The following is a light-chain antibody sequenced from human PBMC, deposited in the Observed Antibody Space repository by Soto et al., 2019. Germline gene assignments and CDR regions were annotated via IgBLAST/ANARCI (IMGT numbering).Light chain of an antibody. Sequence: EIGITQSPPTLAVGPVELATLSCRASQNIGTNLAWYQQKPGQPPRLLFFGASTRATGVPARFSGSGSGTEFTLTINSLQSEDLAVYYCQQFDNWPPVWPFGQGTKVDIK. J-gene: IGKJ1*01. V-gene: IGKV3-15*01. CDR1: QNIGTN. CDR3: QQFDNWPPVWP. CDR2: GAS.